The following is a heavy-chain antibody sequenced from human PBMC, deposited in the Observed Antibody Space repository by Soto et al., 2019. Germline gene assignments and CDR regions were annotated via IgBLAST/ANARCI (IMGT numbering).Heavy chain of an antibody. CDR1: GFTFSSYG. CDR2: IWYDGSNK. J-gene: IGHJ4*02. V-gene: IGHV3-33*01. CDR3: ARDEFSLDYYDSSGYYAIDY. Sequence: GGSLRLSCAASGFTFSSYGMHWVRQAPGKGLEWVAVIWYDGSNKYYADSVKGRFTISRDNSKNTLYLQMNSLRAEDTAVYYCARDEFSLDYYDSSGYYAIDYWGQGTLVTVSS. D-gene: IGHD3-22*01.